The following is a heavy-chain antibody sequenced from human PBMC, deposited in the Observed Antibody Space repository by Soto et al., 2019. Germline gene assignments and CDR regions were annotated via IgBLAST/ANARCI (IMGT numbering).Heavy chain of an antibody. D-gene: IGHD3-22*01. V-gene: IGHV3-30*18. CDR3: AKATAPVYYDSSGYYYVDENYYGMDV. J-gene: IGHJ6*02. Sequence: GGSLRRSCAASGFTFSSYGMHWVRQAPGKGLEWVAVISCDGSNKYYADSVKGRFTISRDNSKNTLYLQMNSLRAEDTAVYYCAKATAPVYYDSSGYYYVDENYYGMDVWGQGTTVTVSS. CDR2: ISCDGSNK. CDR1: GFTFSSYG.